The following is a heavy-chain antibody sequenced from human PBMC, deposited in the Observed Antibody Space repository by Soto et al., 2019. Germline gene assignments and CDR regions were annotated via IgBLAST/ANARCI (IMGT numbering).Heavy chain of an antibody. D-gene: IGHD2-21*02. CDR3: ARDIPYCGGVCHDAFDI. V-gene: IGHV1-46*01. Sequence: ASVKVSCKASGYTFTSYYMHWVRQAPGQGLEWMVIIRPSGGSTTYAQKFQGRVTMTRDTSTSTVYMELSSLRSEDTAVYYCARDIPYCGGVCHDAFDIWGQGTMVTVSS. CDR2: IRPSGGST. J-gene: IGHJ3*02. CDR1: GYTFTSYY.